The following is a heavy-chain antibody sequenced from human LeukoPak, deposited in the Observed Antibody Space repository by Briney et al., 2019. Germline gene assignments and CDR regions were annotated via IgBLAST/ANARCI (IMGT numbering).Heavy chain of an antibody. V-gene: IGHV3-21*01. Sequence: GGSLRLSCAASGFTFSSYSKNWVRRAPGKGLEWVSSISSSSSYIYYADSVKGRFTISRDNAKNSLYLQMNSLRAEDTAVYYCARGLRYCSGGSCNWGQGTLVTVSS. D-gene: IGHD2-15*01. CDR2: ISSSSSYI. CDR1: GFTFSSYS. J-gene: IGHJ4*02. CDR3: ARGLRYCSGGSCN.